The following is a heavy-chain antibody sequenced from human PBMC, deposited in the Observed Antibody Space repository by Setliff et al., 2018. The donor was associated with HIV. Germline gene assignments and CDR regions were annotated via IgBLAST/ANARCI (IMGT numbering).Heavy chain of an antibody. V-gene: IGHV4-61*09. Sequence: PSETLSLTCSVSGDSISSGSYYWSWIRLPAGKGLEWIGQIHTTGSTNYNPSPKRRVTISIDTSKNQFSLKLNSVTATDTAGDYCAKRPFGSGRFDPWGQGTLVTVSS. CDR2: IHTTGST. D-gene: IGHD6-19*01. J-gene: IGHJ5*02. CDR1: GDSISSGSYY. CDR3: AKRPFGSGRFDP.